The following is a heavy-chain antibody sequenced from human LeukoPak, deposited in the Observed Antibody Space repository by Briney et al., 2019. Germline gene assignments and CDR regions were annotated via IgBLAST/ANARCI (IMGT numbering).Heavy chain of an antibody. CDR1: GYTFTGYF. V-gene: IGHV1-46*01. CDR2: INPSGGST. CDR3: SSPRPYSGYDY. D-gene: IGHD5-12*01. J-gene: IGHJ4*02. Sequence: VGSVRVSCKASGYTFTGYFIHWVRQAPGQGLEWMGIINPSGGSTSYAQKFQGRVTMTRDTSISTAYMELSRLRSDDTAVYYCSSPRPYSGYDYWGQGTLVTVSS.